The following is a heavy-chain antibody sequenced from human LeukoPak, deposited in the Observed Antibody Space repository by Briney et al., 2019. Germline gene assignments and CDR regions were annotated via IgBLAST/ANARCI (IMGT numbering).Heavy chain of an antibody. J-gene: IGHJ4*02. Sequence: GRSLRLSCATSGFTFDDYGMSWVRQVSGKGMGWVSSIIWNAGSTTYADSVKGRFTISRDNANNSLYLQMNSLRAEDTALYYCARVMYHDSGSYYQYFHHWGQGTPVTVSS. V-gene: IGHV3-20*04. CDR1: GFTFDDYG. CDR2: IIWNAGST. CDR3: ARVMYHDSGSYYQYFHH. D-gene: IGHD3-10*01.